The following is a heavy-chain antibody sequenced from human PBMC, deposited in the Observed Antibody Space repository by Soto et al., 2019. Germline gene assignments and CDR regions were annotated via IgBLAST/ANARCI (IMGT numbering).Heavy chain of an antibody. Sequence: PGGSLRLSCAASGFTFSSYAMSWVRQAPGKGLEWVSAISGSGGSTYYADSVKGRFTISRDDSKNTLYLQMNSLRAEDTAVYYCARDNKQLTGRYYYYGMDVWGQGTTVTVSS. CDR2: ISGSGGST. CDR1: GFTFSSYA. J-gene: IGHJ6*02. D-gene: IGHD6-6*01. CDR3: ARDNKQLTGRYYYYGMDV. V-gene: IGHV3-23*01.